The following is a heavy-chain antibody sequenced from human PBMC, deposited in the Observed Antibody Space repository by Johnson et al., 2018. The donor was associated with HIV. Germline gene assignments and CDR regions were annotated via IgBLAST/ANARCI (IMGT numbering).Heavy chain of an antibody. D-gene: IGHD3-16*01. CDR3: ASSNYYDQDAFDI. V-gene: IGHV3-66*01. CDR2: IYSGGNT. Sequence: MQLVESGGGLVQPGGSLRLSCAASGFTFSSYAMSWVRQAPGKGLEWVSVIYSGGNTYYADSVKGRFTISRDNSKNTLYLQMNSLRAEDTAVYYCASSNYYDQDAFDIWGQGTMVTVSS. CDR1: GFTFSSYA. J-gene: IGHJ3*02.